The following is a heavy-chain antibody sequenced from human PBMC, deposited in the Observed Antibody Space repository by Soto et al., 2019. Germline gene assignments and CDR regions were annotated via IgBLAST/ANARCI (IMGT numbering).Heavy chain of an antibody. Sequence: GGSLRLSCAASGFTFSSYGMHWVRQAPGKGLEWVAVISYDGSNKYYADSVKGRFTISRDNSKNTLYLQMNSLRAEDTAVYYCAKVPYSSKRWAEYFQHWGQGTLVTVSS. CDR3: AKVPYSSKRWAEYFQH. V-gene: IGHV3-30*18. CDR1: GFTFSSYG. J-gene: IGHJ1*01. D-gene: IGHD6-13*01. CDR2: ISYDGSNK.